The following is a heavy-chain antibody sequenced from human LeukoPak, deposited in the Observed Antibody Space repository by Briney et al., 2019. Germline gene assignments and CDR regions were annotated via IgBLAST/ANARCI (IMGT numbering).Heavy chain of an antibody. V-gene: IGHV1-69*13. D-gene: IGHD3-22*01. CDR1: GGTFSSYA. CDR3: ARSPNYYDSSGYFDY. CDR2: IIPIFGTA. J-gene: IGHJ4*02. Sequence: SVKVSCKASGGTFSSYAISWVRQAPGQGLEWMGGIIPIFGTANYAQKFQGRVTITADESTSTAYMELSSLRSEDTAVYYCARSPNYYDSSGYFDYWGQGTLVTVSS.